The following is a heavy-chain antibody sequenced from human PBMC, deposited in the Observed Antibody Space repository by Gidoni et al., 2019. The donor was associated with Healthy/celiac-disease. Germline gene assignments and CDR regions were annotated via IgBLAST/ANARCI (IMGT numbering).Heavy chain of an antibody. V-gene: IGHV3-30*18. CDR3: AKDGGVGDIVVVPAAILDY. D-gene: IGHD2-2*02. J-gene: IGHJ4*02. Sequence: QVQLVESGGGVVQPGRSLRLSCAASGFTFSSYGMHWVRQAPGKGLEWVAVISYEGSNKYYADSVKGRFTISRDNSKNTLYLQMNSLRAEDTAVYYCAKDGGVGDIVVVPAAILDYWGQGTLVTVSS. CDR1: GFTFSSYG. CDR2: ISYEGSNK.